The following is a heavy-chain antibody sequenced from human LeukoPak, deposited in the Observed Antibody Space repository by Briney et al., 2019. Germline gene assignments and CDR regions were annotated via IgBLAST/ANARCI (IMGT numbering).Heavy chain of an antibody. CDR3: ARDLFTYGPGTGNWFDP. Sequence: SETLSLTCTVSGGSISSYYWSWIRQPAGKGLEWIGRIYTSGSTNYNPSLKSRVTMSVDTSKNQFSLKLSSVTAADTAVYYCARDLFTYGPGTGNWFDPWGQGTLVTVSS. CDR2: IYTSGST. CDR1: GGSISSYY. J-gene: IGHJ5*02. V-gene: IGHV4-4*07. D-gene: IGHD3-10*01.